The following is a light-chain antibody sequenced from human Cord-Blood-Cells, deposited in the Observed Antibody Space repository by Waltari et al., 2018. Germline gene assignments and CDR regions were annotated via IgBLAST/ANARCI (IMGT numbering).Light chain of an antibody. J-gene: IGLJ3*02. CDR3: CSYAGSYTWV. CDR1: SSDGGGYNS. Sequence: QSALTQPRSVSGSPGPSVTISCTATSSDGGGYNSLTWYQQHPGKAPKLMIYDVSKRPSGVPDRFSGSKSGNTASLTISGLQAEDEADYYCCSYAGSYTWVFGGGTKLTVL. CDR2: DVS. V-gene: IGLV2-11*01.